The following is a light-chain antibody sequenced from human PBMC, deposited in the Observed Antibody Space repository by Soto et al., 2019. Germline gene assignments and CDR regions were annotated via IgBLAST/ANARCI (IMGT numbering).Light chain of an antibody. CDR3: QHLNDYRYT. J-gene: IGKJ2*01. V-gene: IGKV1-9*01. CDR2: AAS. CDR1: QAISSS. Sequence: DIQLTQSPSFLSASVGDRVTITCRASQAISSSLAWYQHNPGKDPKLLIYAASTLQNGVSSSVSASGSGTECTRTIISLQPIDFASYYCQHLNDYRYTFSQWTKVAIK.